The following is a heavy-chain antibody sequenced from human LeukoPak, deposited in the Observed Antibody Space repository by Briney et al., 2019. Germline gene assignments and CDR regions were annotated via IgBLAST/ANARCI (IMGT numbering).Heavy chain of an antibody. CDR3: ARNGGSGSYGWFDP. Sequence: SETLSLTCTVSGGSICSSSYYWGWIRQPPGKGLEGIGEINHSGSTNYNPSLKSRVTISVDTSKNQFSLKLSSVTAADTAVYYCARNGGSGSYGWFDPWGQGTLVTVSS. V-gene: IGHV4-39*01. CDR1: GGSICSSSYY. D-gene: IGHD1-26*01. CDR2: INHSGST. J-gene: IGHJ5*02.